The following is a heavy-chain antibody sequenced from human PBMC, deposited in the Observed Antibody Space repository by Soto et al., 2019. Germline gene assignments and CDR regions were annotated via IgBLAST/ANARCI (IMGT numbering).Heavy chain of an antibody. Sequence: SETLSLTCTVSGGSISGYYWSWIRQPPGKGLEWIGYIYYSGSTNYNPSLKSRVTISIDTSKNQFSLKLSSVTAADTAVYYCARTYYDFWSGYCRWFDPWGQGTLVTVS. CDR2: IYYSGST. D-gene: IGHD3-3*01. CDR3: ARTYYDFWSGYCRWFDP. CDR1: GGSISGYY. V-gene: IGHV4-59*01. J-gene: IGHJ5*02.